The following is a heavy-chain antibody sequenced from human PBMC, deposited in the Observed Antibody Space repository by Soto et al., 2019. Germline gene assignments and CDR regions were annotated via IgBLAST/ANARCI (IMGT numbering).Heavy chain of an antibody. J-gene: IGHJ6*02. CDR1: GYSFITFY. CDR2: ISAYNGNT. D-gene: IGHD2-15*01. CDR3: ARFSGGSYNTYYFYYGMDV. Sequence: ASVKVSCKTSGYSFITFYMHWVRQAPGQGLDWMGWISAYNGNTKYAQDLQGRVTMTTDTSTSTAYMELRSLRSDDTAMYYCARFSGGSYNTYYFYYGMDVWGQGTTVTVSS. V-gene: IGHV1-18*04.